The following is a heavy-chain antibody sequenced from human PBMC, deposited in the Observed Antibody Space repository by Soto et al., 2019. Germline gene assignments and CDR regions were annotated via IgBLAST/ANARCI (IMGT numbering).Heavy chain of an antibody. CDR1: GFTFSSYA. CDR2: IKNSGGST. D-gene: IGHD2-15*01. V-gene: IGHV3-64*04. CDR3: ARVGGHYYYYYYMDV. Sequence: GGSLRLSCSASGFTFSSYAMHWVRQAPGKGLEYVSAIKNSGGSTYYADSVKGRFTVSRDNSKNTLYLQMSSLRAEDTAVYYCARVGGHYYYYYYMDVWGKGTTVTVSS. J-gene: IGHJ6*03.